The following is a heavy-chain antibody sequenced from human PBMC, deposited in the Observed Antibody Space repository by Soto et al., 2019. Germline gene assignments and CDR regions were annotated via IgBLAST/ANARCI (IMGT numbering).Heavy chain of an antibody. V-gene: IGHV3-49*04. CDR2: IRRNAYGGTT. D-gene: IGHD3-16*01. J-gene: IGHJ4*02. CDR1: GFTFGDYA. Sequence: GGSLRLSWITSGFTFGDYALSWVRQAPGKGLEWVGFIRRNAYGGTTDYAASVKGRFTISRDDSKSIAYLQMNSLRTEETALYYCTRASSLDFDFWGKGTLVTISS. CDR3: TRASSLDFDF.